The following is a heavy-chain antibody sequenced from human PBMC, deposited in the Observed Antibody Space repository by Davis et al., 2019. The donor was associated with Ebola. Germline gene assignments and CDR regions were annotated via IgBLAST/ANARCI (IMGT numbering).Heavy chain of an antibody. Sequence: MPGGSLRLSCTVSGDSISNYYWTWIRQPPGKGLEWIAYMSYRGGVNYNPSLQSRVTISVDTSKNQFSLKLSSVTAADTAVYYCARSFGAEEFDYWGQGTLVTVSS. V-gene: IGHV4-59*01. CDR3: ARSFGAEEFDY. J-gene: IGHJ4*02. CDR1: GDSISNYY. D-gene: IGHD3-3*01. CDR2: MSYRGGV.